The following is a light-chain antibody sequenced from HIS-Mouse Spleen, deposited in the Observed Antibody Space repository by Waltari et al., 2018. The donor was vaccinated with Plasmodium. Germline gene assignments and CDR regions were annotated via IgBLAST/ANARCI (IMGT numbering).Light chain of an antibody. Sequence: QSALTQPRSVSGSPGQSVTISSTGTSSDVGGSNYVSWYQQHPGKAPKLMIYDVSKRPSGVPDRFSGSKSGNTASLTISGLQAEDEADYYCCSYAGSYTWVFGGGTKLTVL. CDR2: DVS. V-gene: IGLV2-11*01. CDR3: CSYAGSYTWV. CDR1: SSDVGGSNY. J-gene: IGLJ2*01.